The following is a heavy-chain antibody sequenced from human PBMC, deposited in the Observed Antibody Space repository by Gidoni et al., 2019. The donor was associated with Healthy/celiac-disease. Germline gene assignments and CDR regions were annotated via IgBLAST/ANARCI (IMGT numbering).Heavy chain of an antibody. Sequence: QLQLQESGPGLMKPSETLSLTCTVSGGSISSSSYYWGWIRQPPGKGLEWIGSMYYSGSTYYNPSLKSRVTTSVDTSKNQFSLKLSSVTAADTAVYYCARSVKGSFDYWGQGTLVTVSS. CDR3: ARSVKGSFDY. J-gene: IGHJ4*02. V-gene: IGHV4-39*07. CDR2: MYYSGST. CDR1: GGSISSSSYY.